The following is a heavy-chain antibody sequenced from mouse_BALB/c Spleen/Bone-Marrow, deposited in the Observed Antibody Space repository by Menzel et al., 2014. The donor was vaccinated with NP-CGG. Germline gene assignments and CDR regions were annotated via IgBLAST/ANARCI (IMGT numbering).Heavy chain of an antibody. J-gene: IGHJ3*01. Sequence: LVESGPELVRPGVSVKISCKESGYTFTDCAVHWVKQSHAKSLEWIGVISTYSGNTNYNQKFKGKATMTVDKSSSTAYMELARFTSEDSAIYYCARGSMITADWFAYWGQGTLVTVSA. D-gene: IGHD2-4*01. CDR2: ISTYSGNT. CDR3: ARGSMITADWFAY. V-gene: IGHV1-67*01. CDR1: GYTFTDCA.